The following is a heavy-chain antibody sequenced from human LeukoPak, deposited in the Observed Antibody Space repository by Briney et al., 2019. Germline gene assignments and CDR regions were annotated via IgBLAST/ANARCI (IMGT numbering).Heavy chain of an antibody. J-gene: IGHJ4*02. CDR3: ASDQDSGSYCKTLDY. CDR1: GYTFTGYY. Sequence: GASVKVSCKASGYTFTGYYMYWVRQAPGQGLEWMGWINPNSGGTNYAQKFQGRVTMTRDTSISTAYMELSRLRSDDTAVYYCASDQDSGSYCKTLDYWGQGALVTVSS. CDR2: INPNSGGT. V-gene: IGHV1-2*02. D-gene: IGHD3-10*01.